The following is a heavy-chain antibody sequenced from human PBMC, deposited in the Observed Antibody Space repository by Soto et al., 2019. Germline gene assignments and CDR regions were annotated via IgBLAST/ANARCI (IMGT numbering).Heavy chain of an antibody. CDR1: GGSISSYY. V-gene: IGHV4-59*01. Sequence: SETLSLTCTVSGGSISSYYWSWIRQPPGKGLEWIGYIYYSGSTNYNPSLKSRVTISVDTSKNQFSLKLSSVTAADTAMYCCARDRTVTTDYYYYYGMDVWGQGTTVTVSS. J-gene: IGHJ6*02. CDR2: IYYSGST. D-gene: IGHD4-17*01. CDR3: ARDRTVTTDYYYYYGMDV.